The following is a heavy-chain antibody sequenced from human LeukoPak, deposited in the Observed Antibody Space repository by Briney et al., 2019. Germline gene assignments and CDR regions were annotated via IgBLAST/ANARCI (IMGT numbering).Heavy chain of an antibody. CDR1: GGSISSYY. Sequence: SETLSLTCTVSGGSISSYYWSWIRQPAGKGLEWIGRIYTSGSTNYNPSLKSRVTMSVDTSKNQFSLKLSSVTAADTAVYYCARGLPGYYDSSGYNYNWFDPWGQGTLVTVSS. V-gene: IGHV4-4*07. CDR3: ARGLPGYYDSSGYNYNWFDP. J-gene: IGHJ5*02. D-gene: IGHD3-22*01. CDR2: IYTSGST.